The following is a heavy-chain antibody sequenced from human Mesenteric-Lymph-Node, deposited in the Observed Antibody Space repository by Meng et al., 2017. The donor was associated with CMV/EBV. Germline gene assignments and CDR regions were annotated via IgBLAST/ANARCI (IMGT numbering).Heavy chain of an antibody. J-gene: IGHJ3*02. Sequence: ASVKVSCKASGYTFTGYHMYWVRQAPGQGLEWMGWINHNSGGTNYAQKFQGRVTMTRDTSISTAYMELTRLQSDDTAVYYCASSIAVAGTDAFDIWGQGTVVTVSS. CDR3: ASSIAVAGTDAFDI. CDR1: GYTFTGYH. D-gene: IGHD6-19*01. CDR2: INHNSGGT. V-gene: IGHV1-2*02.